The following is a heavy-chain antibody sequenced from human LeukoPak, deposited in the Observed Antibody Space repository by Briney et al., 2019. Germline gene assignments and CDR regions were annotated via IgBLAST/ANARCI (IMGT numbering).Heavy chain of an antibody. V-gene: IGHV4-31*03. D-gene: IGHD3-22*01. CDR3: ARDRGYYDSSGYYRYFDY. CDR1: GGSISSGGYY. J-gene: IGHJ4*02. Sequence: SETLSLTCTVSGGSISSGGYYWSWIRQHPGKGLEWIGYIYYSGSTYYNPSLKSRVTISVDTSMNQFSLKLSSVTAADTAVYYCARDRGYYDSSGYYRYFDYWGQGTLVTVSS. CDR2: IYYSGST.